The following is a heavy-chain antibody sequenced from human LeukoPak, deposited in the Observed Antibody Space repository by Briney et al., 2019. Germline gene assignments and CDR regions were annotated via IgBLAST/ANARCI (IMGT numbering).Heavy chain of an antibody. Sequence: GGSLRLSCAASGFTFSSYGMHWVRQAPGKGLEWVAVISFDGSYKFYADSVKGRFTISRHNSRNTLYLQMNSLRAEDTAVYYCARHIGFDAFDIWGQGTMVTVSS. CDR3: ARHIGFDAFDI. CDR1: GFTFSSYG. CDR2: ISFDGSYK. J-gene: IGHJ3*02. V-gene: IGHV3-30*03.